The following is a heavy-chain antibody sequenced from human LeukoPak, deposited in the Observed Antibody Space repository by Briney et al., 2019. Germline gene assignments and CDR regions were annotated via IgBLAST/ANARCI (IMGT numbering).Heavy chain of an antibody. CDR1: GFTFSSYG. CDR2: ISYDGSNK. Sequence: PGGSLRLSCAASGFTFSSYGMHWVRQAPGKGLEWVAVISYDGSNKYYADSVKGRFTISRDNSKNTLYLQMNSLRAEDTAVYYCARGVDNWGQGTLVTVPS. CDR3: ARGVDN. J-gene: IGHJ4*02. V-gene: IGHV3-30*03.